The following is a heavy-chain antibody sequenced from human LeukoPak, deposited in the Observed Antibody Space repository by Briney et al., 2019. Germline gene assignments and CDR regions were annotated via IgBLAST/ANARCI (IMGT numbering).Heavy chain of an antibody. CDR3: ASDPRGTYCYGLDIFEI. Sequence: QTLSLTSAISGDRVSSNSAAWSWIRQSPSRGLEWLGRTYYRSGWYNDYAISVKGRITINPDTSKNQFSLQLYSVTPEDTAVYYCASDPRGTYCYGLDIFEIWGPGT. V-gene: IGHV6-1*01. D-gene: IGHD5-18*01. CDR2: TYYRSGWYN. J-gene: IGHJ3*02. CDR1: GDRVSSNSAA.